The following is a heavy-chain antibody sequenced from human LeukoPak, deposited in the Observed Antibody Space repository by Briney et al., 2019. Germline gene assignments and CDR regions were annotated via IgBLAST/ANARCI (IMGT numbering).Heavy chain of an antibody. CDR3: AKRRYDSSGYFDY. J-gene: IGHJ4*02. D-gene: IGHD3-22*01. CDR1: GFTLSSYA. Sequence: GGSVRLSCAASGFTLSSYAMSWVRQAPGKGLEWVSAISGSGGSTYYADSVKGRFTISRDNSKNTLYLQMNSLRAEDTAVYYCAKRRYDSSGYFDYWGQGTLVTVSS. CDR2: ISGSGGST. V-gene: IGHV3-23*01.